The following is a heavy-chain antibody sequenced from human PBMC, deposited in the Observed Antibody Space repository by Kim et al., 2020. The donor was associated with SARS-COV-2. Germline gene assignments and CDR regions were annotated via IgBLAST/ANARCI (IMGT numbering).Heavy chain of an antibody. V-gene: IGHV4-34*01. CDR1: GGSFSGYY. CDR3: ARPPLRYYGMDV. D-gene: IGHD4-17*01. CDR2: INHSGST. J-gene: IGHJ6*02. Sequence: AETLSLTCAVYGGSFSGYYWSWIRQPPGKGLEWIGEINHSGSTNYNPSLKSRVTISVDTSKNQFSLKLSSVTAADTAVYYCARPPLRYYGMDVWGQGTTVTVSS.